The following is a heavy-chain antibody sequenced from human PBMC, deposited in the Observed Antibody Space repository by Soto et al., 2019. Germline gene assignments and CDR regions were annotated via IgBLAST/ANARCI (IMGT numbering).Heavy chain of an antibody. CDR1: GGTFSSYA. V-gene: IGHV1-69*13. J-gene: IGHJ6*02. CDR2: IIPIFGTA. CDR3: FGYCSSTSCSREPYYYYGMDV. Sequence: SVKVSCKASGGTFSSYAISWVRQAPGQGLEWMGGIIPIFGTANYAQKFQGRVTITADESTSTAYMELSSLRSEDTAVYYCFGYCSSTSCSREPYYYYGMDVWGQGTTVTAP. D-gene: IGHD2-2*01.